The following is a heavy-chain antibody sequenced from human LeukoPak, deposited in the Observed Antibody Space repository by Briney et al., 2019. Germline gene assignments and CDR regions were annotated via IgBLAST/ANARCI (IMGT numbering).Heavy chain of an antibody. V-gene: IGHV3-21*01. D-gene: IGHD3-16*02. CDR2: ISSSSSYI. CDR1: GFTFSSYS. CDR3: ARDSSDYVWGSYRSFDP. Sequence: GGSLRLSCAASGFTFSSYSMNWVRQAPGKGLEWVSSISSSSSYIYYADSVKGRFTISRDNAKNSLYLQMNSLRAEDTAVYYCARDSSDYVWGSYRSFDPWGQGTLVTVSS. J-gene: IGHJ5*02.